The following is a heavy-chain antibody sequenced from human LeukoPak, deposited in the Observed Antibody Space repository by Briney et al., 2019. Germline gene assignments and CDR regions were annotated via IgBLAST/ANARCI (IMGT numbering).Heavy chain of an antibody. Sequence: RPSQTLSLTCTVSGGSISSGGYYWSWIRQHPGKGLEWIGYIYYSGSTYYNPSLKSRVTISVDTSKNQFSLKLSSVTATDTAVYYCARGPPYFTFYHGSGSPTLDYWGQGTLVTVSS. V-gene: IGHV4-31*03. CDR2: IYYSGST. J-gene: IGHJ4*02. D-gene: IGHD3-10*01. CDR1: GGSISSGGYY. CDR3: ARGPPYFTFYHGSGSPTLDY.